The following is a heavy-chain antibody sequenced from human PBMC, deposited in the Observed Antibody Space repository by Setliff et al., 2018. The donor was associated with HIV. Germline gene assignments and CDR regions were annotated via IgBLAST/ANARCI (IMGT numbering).Heavy chain of an antibody. V-gene: IGHV1-69*13. J-gene: IGHJ4*02. CDR3: ATLPKGFWSGSYTGY. CDR2: IIPIFGTA. D-gene: IGHD3-3*01. Sequence: SVKVSCKASGGTFRSNAFSWLRQAPGQGLEWMGGIIPIFGTANYAQKFQRRLTITADEVRNTAYVELSSLRSEDTAVYYCATLPKGFWSGSYTGYWGQGTLVTVSS. CDR1: GGTFRSNA.